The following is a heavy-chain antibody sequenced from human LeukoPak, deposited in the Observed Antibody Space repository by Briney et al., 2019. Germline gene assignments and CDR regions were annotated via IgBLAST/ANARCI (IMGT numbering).Heavy chain of an antibody. CDR1: GFIFSYYA. CDR3: AKVAISRYSSGWIDY. Sequence: PGGSLRLSCAASGFIFSYYALHWVRQAPAKGLEWVAVISYDGTTKNYADSAKGRFTISRDNSKNLLYVQVNSLRPEDTAVYYCAKVAISRYSSGWIDYWGQGTLVTVSS. J-gene: IGHJ4*02. V-gene: IGHV3-30*18. D-gene: IGHD6-19*01. CDR2: ISYDGTTK.